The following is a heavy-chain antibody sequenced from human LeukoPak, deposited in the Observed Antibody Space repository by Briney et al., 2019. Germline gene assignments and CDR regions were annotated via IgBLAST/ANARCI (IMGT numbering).Heavy chain of an antibody. V-gene: IGHV3-21*01. CDR2: ITRSNSYI. D-gene: IGHD3-22*01. CDR3: ARDDSSGYYSTGYAFDI. CDR1: GFTFSSYS. J-gene: IGHJ3*02. Sequence: GGSLRLSCAASGFTFSSYSMNWVRQAPGKGLEWVSSITRSNSYIYYADSVRGRFTISRDNSKNSLYLLMNSLRAEDTAVYYCARDDSSGYYSTGYAFDIWGEGTRDTVSS.